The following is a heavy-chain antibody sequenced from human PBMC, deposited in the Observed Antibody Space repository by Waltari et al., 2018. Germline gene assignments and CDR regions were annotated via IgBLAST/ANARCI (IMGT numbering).Heavy chain of an antibody. CDR1: GASLTTGGFY. J-gene: IGHJ4*02. Sequence: QVHLQESAPGLVKPSETLSLTCTVAGASLTTGGFYWGWVRQRPGKGLEWIGYVYYDVESFYAPSLTSRIVISLDKTKNQFSLNLGSVTAADTATYFCVRATAGAASPFDYWGKGTLVTVSS. V-gene: IGHV4-31*03. CDR3: VRATAGAASPFDY. D-gene: IGHD6-19*01. CDR2: VYYDVES.